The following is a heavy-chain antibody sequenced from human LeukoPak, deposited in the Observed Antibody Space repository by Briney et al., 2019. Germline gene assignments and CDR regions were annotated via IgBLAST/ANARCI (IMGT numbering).Heavy chain of an antibody. J-gene: IGHJ4*02. Sequence: SETLSLTCTVSGDSISTSGSYCGWIRQPPVEGLEWIGTISYSGSTYYNPSLKSRVTISVDTSKNQFSLKLNSMTAADTAVYYCARHFDFWGQGTLVTVSS. CDR2: ISYSGST. CDR1: GDSISTSGSY. V-gene: IGHV4-39*01. CDR3: ARHFDF.